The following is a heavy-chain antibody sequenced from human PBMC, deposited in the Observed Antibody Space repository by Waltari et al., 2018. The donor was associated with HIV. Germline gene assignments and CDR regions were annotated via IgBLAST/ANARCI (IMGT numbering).Heavy chain of an antibody. V-gene: IGHV3-23*01. CDR2: ITGSGGSP. CDR1: GFTFRDYA. CDR3: VRSVDY. J-gene: IGHJ4*02. Sequence: EVQLLESGGDLVQPGGSLSLSCAASGFTFRDYAMSWVRQAPGKGLEWVSSITGSGGSPEFADSVKGRFTISRDNSKNTLYLQMNNLRGEDTAVYYCVRSVDYWGQGTLVTVSS.